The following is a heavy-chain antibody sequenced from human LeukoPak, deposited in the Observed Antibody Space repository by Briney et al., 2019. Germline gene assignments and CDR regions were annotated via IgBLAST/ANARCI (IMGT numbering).Heavy chain of an antibody. Sequence: GGSLRLSCAASGFTFSSYWMSWVRQAPGKGLEWVANIKQDGSEKYYVDSVKGRFTISRRNAKNSLYLQMNSLRAEDTAVYYCARDRYYGSGSYYNWFDPWGQGTLVTVSS. CDR2: IKQDGSEK. J-gene: IGHJ5*02. D-gene: IGHD3-10*01. CDR3: ARDRYYGSGSYYNWFDP. CDR1: GFTFSSYW. V-gene: IGHV3-7*01.